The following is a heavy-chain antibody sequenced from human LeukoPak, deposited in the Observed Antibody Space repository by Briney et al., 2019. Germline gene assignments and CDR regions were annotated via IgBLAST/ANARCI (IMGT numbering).Heavy chain of an antibody. V-gene: IGHV4-4*07. J-gene: IGHJ5*02. CDR1: GGSISNYY. CDR2: ISTSGST. Sequence: SETLSLTCTVSGGSISNYYWSWIRQPAGKGLEWIGGISTSGSTNYNPSLKSRVTMSVDTSKNQFSLKLSSVNAADTAVYYCARDVHSSGTWDCFGPWGQGTLVTVPS. CDR3: ARDVHSSGTWDCFGP. D-gene: IGHD3-10*01.